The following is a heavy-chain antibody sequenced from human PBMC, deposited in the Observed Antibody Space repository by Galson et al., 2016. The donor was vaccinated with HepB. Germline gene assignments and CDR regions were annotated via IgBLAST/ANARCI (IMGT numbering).Heavy chain of an antibody. CDR2: IYWDNDK. V-gene: IGHV2-5*02. D-gene: IGHD1-26*01. J-gene: IGHJ4*02. CDR1: GFSLSTSGVG. CDR3: AHSPLGTYGGGFDD. Sequence: PALVKPTQTLTLTCTFSGFSLSTSGVGVGWIRQPPGKALEWLALIYWDNDKRYSPSLKNRLTITKYTSRNQVVLTMTNMDPVDTATYFCAHSPLGTYGGGFDDWGQRALVTVFS.